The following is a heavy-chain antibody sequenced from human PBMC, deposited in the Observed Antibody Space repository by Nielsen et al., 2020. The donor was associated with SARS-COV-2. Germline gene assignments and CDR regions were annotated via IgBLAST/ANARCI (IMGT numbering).Heavy chain of an antibody. CDR1: GFTFDDYA. Sequence: SLKISCVASGFTFDDYAMHWVRQAPGKGLEWVSGISWNSGSIGYADSVKGRFTISRDNAKNSLYLQMNSLRAEDTALYYCAIEGSGSHSFDYWGQGTLVTVSS. CDR3: AIEGSGSHSFDY. V-gene: IGHV3-9*01. CDR2: ISWNSGSI. D-gene: IGHD1-26*01. J-gene: IGHJ4*02.